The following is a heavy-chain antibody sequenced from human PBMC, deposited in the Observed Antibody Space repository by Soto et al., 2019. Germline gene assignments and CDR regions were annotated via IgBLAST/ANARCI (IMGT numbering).Heavy chain of an antibody. CDR2: IIPIFGTA. CDR1: GGTFSSYA. CDR3: AYRFPRRDWLLQMHYYYGMDV. V-gene: IGHV1-69*01. J-gene: IGHJ6*02. Sequence: QVQLVQSGAEVKKPGSSVKVSCKASGGTFSSYAISWVRQAPGQGLEWMGGIIPIFGTANYAQKFQGGVTITADESTSTAYMELSSLRSEDTAVYYCAYRFPRRDWLLQMHYYYGMDVWGQGTTVTVSS. D-gene: IGHD2-15*01.